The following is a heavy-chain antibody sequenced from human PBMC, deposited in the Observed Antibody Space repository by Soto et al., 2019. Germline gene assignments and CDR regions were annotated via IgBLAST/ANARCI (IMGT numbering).Heavy chain of an antibody. CDR3: ARGSLFKREYSGYDFDY. CDR2: ISANSGNT. J-gene: IGHJ4*02. V-gene: IGHV1-8*02. D-gene: IGHD5-12*01. CDR1: GYTLTSYG. Sequence: ASVKVCCKASGYTLTSYGISWVRQANGQGLEWMGWISANSGNTGYAQKFQGRVTMTRNTSISTAYMELSSLRSEDTAVYYCARGSLFKREYSGYDFDYWGQGTLVTVSS.